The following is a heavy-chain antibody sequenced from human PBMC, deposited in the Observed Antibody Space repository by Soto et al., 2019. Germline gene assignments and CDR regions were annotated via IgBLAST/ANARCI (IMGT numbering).Heavy chain of an antibody. CDR3: AREGVHNYTEYYFDY. D-gene: IGHD3-10*01. J-gene: IGHJ4*02. CDR2: ISGIRDYI. V-gene: IGHV3-21*06. Sequence: EVQLVESGGGLVNPGGSLRLSCAASGFTFSYYPLHWVRRAPGKGLEWVSSISGIRDYIRYADSVKGRFSISRDNAKTSLYLQMNSLTAEDTAVYYCAREGVHNYTEYYFDYWGQGTLVTVSS. CDR1: GFTFSYYP.